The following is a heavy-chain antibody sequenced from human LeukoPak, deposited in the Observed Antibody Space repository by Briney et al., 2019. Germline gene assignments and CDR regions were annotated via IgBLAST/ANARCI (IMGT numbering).Heavy chain of an antibody. CDR1: GGTFSRYA. V-gene: IGHV1-69*13. CDR2: IIPMYGTT. Sequence: SMKVSCKASGGTFSRYAVSWVRQAPGQGLEWMGGIIPMYGTTNYAQKFQGRVTITADESTSTAYMELSSLRSEDTALYYCARDRDDSSGYYYGRVLEYWGQGTLVTVSS. J-gene: IGHJ4*02. D-gene: IGHD3-22*01. CDR3: ARDRDDSSGYYYGRVLEY.